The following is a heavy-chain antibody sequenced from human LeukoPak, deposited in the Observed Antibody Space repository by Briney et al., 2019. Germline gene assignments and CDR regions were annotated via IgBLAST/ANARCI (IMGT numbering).Heavy chain of an antibody. CDR3: ARDHCSGGICYQSN. D-gene: IGHD2-15*01. CDR2: IYTSGST. J-gene: IGHJ4*02. V-gene: IGHV4-4*07. Sequence: SETLSLTCTVSGGSISSYYWSWIRQPAGNGLEWIGRIYTSGSTNYNPSLKSRVTMSVDTSKNQFSLKLSSVTAADSAVYYCARDHCSGGICYQSNWGQGTLVTVSS. CDR1: GGSISSYY.